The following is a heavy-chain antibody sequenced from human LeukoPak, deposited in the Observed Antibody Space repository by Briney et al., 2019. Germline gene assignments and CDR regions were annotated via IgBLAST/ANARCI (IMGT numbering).Heavy chain of an antibody. V-gene: IGHV4-39*07. J-gene: IGHJ6*02. Sequence: SETLSLTCTVSGGSISSSSYYWGWIRQPPGKGLEWIGSIYYSGSTYYNPSLKSRVTISVDTSKNQFSLKLSSVTAADTAVYYCAREITDYDSQDYYGMDVWGQGTTVTVSS. CDR1: GGSISSSSYY. CDR3: AREITDYDSQDYYGMDV. D-gene: IGHD3-22*01. CDR2: IYYSGST.